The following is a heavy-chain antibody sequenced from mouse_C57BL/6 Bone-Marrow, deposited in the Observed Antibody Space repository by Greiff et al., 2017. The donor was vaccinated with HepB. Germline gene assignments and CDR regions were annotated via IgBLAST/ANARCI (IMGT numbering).Heavy chain of an antibody. V-gene: IGHV3-6*01. J-gene: IGHJ2*01. CDR3: ARAPNYYGSSYFDY. Sequence: EVQRVESGPGLVKPSQSLSLTCSVTGYSITSGYYWNWIRQFPGNKLEWMGYISYDGSNNYNPSLKNRISITLDTSKNQFFLKLNSVTTEDTATYYCARAPNYYGSSYFDYWGQGTTLTVSS. CDR2: ISYDGSN. CDR1: GYSITSGYY. D-gene: IGHD1-1*01.